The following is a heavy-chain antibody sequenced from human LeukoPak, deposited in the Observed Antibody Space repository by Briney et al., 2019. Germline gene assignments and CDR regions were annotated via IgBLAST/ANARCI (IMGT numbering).Heavy chain of an antibody. CDR1: GFTFSTYA. CDR2: ISYDGSNK. J-gene: IGHJ4*02. V-gene: IGHV3-30-3*01. D-gene: IGHD3-10*01. CDR3: GPYYYGSGSYYQ. Sequence: GRSLRLSCAASGFTFSTYAMHWVRQGPGKGLEWVAVISYDGSNKYYADSVKGRFTISRDNSKNTLYLQMNSLRAEDTAVYYCGPYYYGSGSYYQWGQGTLVTVSS.